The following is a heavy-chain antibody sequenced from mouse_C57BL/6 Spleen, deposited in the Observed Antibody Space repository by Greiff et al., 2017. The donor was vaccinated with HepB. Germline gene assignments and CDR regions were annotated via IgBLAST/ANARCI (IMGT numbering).Heavy chain of an antibody. J-gene: IGHJ1*03. V-gene: IGHV5-12*01. CDR2: ISNGGGST. Sequence: EVQGVESGGGLVQPGGSLKLSCAASGFTFSDYYMYWVRQTPEKRLEWVAYISNGGGSTYYPDTVKGRFTISRDNAKNTLYLQMSRRKSEDTAMYYCARGGLFTTVVAWYFDVWGTGTTVTVSS. CDR1: GFTFSDYY. D-gene: IGHD1-1*01. CDR3: ARGGLFTTVVAWYFDV.